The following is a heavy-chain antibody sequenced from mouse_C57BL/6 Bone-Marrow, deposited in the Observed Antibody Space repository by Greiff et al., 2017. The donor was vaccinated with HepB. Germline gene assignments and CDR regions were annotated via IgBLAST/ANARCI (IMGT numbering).Heavy chain of an antibody. CDR1: GYTFTSYG. D-gene: IGHD2-2*01. V-gene: IGHV1-81*01. J-gene: IGHJ1*03. Sequence: VKLVESGAELARPGASVKLSCKASGYTFTSYGISWVKQRTGQGLEWIGEIYPRSGNTYYNEKFKGKATLTADKSSSTAYMELRSLTSEDSAVYFCARDYGYDWYFDVWGTGTTVTVSS. CDR3: ARDYGYDWYFDV. CDR2: IYPRSGNT.